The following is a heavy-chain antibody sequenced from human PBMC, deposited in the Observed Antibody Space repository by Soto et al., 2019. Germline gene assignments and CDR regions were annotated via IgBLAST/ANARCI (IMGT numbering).Heavy chain of an antibody. Sequence: EVQLVESGGGLVQPGGSLRLSCAASGFTFSSYEMNWVRQAPGKGLEWVSYISSSGSTIYYADSVKGRFTISRDNAKNSLYLQMNSLRAEDTAVYNCARSYRIEWLRPEGYFDYWGQGTLVTVSS. J-gene: IGHJ4*02. CDR1: GFTFSSYE. CDR3: ARSYRIEWLRPEGYFDY. CDR2: ISSSGSTI. D-gene: IGHD5-12*01. V-gene: IGHV3-48*03.